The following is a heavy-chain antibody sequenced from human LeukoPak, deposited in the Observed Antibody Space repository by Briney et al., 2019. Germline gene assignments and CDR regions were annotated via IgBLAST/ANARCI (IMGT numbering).Heavy chain of an antibody. D-gene: IGHD4-17*01. Sequence: ASVKVSCKASGYTFSGHYMHWVRQAPGQGLEWMGRINPNSGGTNYAQKFQGRVTMTRDTSISTAYMELSRLRSDDTAVYYCARDIGDYGEESSFDYWGQGTLVTVSS. CDR2: INPNSGGT. CDR3: ARDIGDYGEESSFDY. J-gene: IGHJ4*02. CDR1: GYTFSGHY. V-gene: IGHV1-2*06.